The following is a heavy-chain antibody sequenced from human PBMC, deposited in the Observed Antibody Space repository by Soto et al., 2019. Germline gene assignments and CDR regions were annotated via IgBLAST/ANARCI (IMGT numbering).Heavy chain of an antibody. D-gene: IGHD4-17*01. J-gene: IGHJ5*02. CDR1: GYTLTSYD. CDR3: ARGIKYGAYSRWFDP. V-gene: IGHV1-8*01. Sequence: QVQLVQSGAEVKQPGASVKVSCKASGYTLTSYDINWVRQATGQGLEYLGWMNPNSGNTAYVQKFQGRVTMTWDTSLTTAYMELSSLRSEDTAVYFCARGIKYGAYSRWFDPWGQGTLVTVSS. CDR2: MNPNSGNT.